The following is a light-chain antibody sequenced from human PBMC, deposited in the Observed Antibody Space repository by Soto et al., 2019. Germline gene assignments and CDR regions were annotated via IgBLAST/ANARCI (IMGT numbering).Light chain of an antibody. CDR1: QGISSW. Sequence: DIKMNQSPYSVSASLGYRVTITYRASQGISSWLARYQQKPGKAPKLLIYAASSLQSGVPSRFSGSGSGTDFTLTISSLQPEDFATYHCQKLNTLPFNFGKGQRREI. CDR3: QKLNTLPFN. V-gene: IGKV1D-12*01. J-gene: IGKJ5*01. CDR2: AAS.